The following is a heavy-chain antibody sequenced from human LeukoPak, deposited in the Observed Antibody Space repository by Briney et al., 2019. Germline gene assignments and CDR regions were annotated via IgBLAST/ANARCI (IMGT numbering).Heavy chain of an antibody. CDR2: ISSSSSTI. V-gene: IGHV3-48*01. CDR1: GFTFSSYS. D-gene: IGHD3-3*01. Sequence: GGSLRLSCAASGFTFSSYSMNWVRQAPGKGLEGVSYISSSSSTIYYADSVKGRFTISRDNAKNSLYLQMNSLRAEDTAVYYCARDRSDFQHWGQGTLVTVSS. CDR3: ARDRSDFQH. J-gene: IGHJ1*01.